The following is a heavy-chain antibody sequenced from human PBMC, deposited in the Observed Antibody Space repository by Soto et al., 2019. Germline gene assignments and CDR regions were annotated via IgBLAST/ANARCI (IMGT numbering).Heavy chain of an antibody. CDR2: LYWDETR. Sequence: QITLKESSPTLVKPTQTLTLTCSFSGFSLYSGGVGVGWIRQPPGKALEWLALLYWDETRRYNPSLRNTLTIAKDTSENLVVLTMTDMGPVDTGTYFWAHYTTNTYFDVWGKGTTVTVSS. D-gene: IGHD1-1*01. CDR1: GFSLYSGGVG. J-gene: IGHJ6*04. V-gene: IGHV2-5*02. CDR3: AHYTTNTYFDV.